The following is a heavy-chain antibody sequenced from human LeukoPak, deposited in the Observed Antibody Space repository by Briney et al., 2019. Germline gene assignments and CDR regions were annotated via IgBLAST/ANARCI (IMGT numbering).Heavy chain of an antibody. CDR2: INPSSGST. J-gene: IGHJ4*02. Sequence: ASVKVSCKASGYTFSSYHMHWVRQAPGQGLEWMGIINPSSGSTSYAQKFQGRVTMTRDTSTSTAYMELRSLRSDDTAVYYCARDVNAVAGTTYFGYWGQGTLVTVSS. D-gene: IGHD6-19*01. CDR3: ARDVNAVAGTTYFGY. CDR1: GYTFSSYH. V-gene: IGHV1-46*01.